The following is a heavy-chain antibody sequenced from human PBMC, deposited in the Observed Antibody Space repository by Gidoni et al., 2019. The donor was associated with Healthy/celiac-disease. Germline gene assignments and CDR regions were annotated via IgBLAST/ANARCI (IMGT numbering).Heavy chain of an antibody. CDR3: ARATQPQGQYQLLYSWFDP. CDR2: IYNSGST. J-gene: IGHJ5*02. CDR1: AGAIRSGSYH. D-gene: IGHD2-2*02. Sequence: QVQLQESGPGLVKPSQPLSLTCTVSAGAIRSGSYHRSWIRPHAGKGLEWIGRIYNSGSTNYNPSLKSRVTISVDTSKNQFSLKLSSVTAADTAVYYCARATQPQGQYQLLYSWFDPWGQGTLVTVSS. V-gene: IGHV4-61*02.